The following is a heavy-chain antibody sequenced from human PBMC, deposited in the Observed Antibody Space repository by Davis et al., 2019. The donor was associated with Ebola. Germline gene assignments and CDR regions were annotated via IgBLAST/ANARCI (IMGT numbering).Heavy chain of an antibody. CDR3: ARYSGSYYGSSW. V-gene: IGHV4-39*01. J-gene: IGHJ4*02. CDR2: IYYSGST. D-gene: IGHD1-26*01. Sequence: MPSETLSLTCTVSGGSISSSSYYWGWIRQPPGKGLEWIGSIYYSGSTNYNPSLKSRVTISVDTSKNQFSLKLSSVTAADTAVYYCARYSGSYYGSSWWGQGTLVTVSS. CDR1: GGSISSSSYY.